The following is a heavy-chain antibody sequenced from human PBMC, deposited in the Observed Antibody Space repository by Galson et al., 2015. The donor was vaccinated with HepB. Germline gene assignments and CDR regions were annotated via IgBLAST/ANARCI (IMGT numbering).Heavy chain of an antibody. V-gene: IGHV3-23*01. Sequence: SLRLSCAGYGFTFKNYAMRWVRQAPRRGLEWVSDINARGGKTYYAESVKGRFAISRDNLRNTVYLQLRSLRAGDTATYYCVQDIRGGCGDSDCSSWGRGTPVIVSP. J-gene: IGHJ4*02. CDR1: GFTFKNYA. CDR3: VQDIRGGCGDSDCSS. CDR2: INARGGKT. D-gene: IGHD2-15*01.